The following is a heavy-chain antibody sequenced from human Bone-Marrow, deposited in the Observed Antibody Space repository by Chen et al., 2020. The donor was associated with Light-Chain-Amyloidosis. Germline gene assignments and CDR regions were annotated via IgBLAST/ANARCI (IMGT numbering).Heavy chain of an antibody. CDR2: IYYSGST. Sequence: QVQLQESGPGLVKPSQTLTPTCPVSGGSISSGGYYWSWIRQHPGKGLEWIGYIYYSGSTYYNPSLKSRVTISVDTSKNQFSLKLSSVTAADTAVYYCARETHYYDSGDYYGMDVWGQGTTVTVSS. J-gene: IGHJ6*02. V-gene: IGHV4-31*03. CDR3: ARETHYYDSGDYYGMDV. CDR1: GGSISSGGYY. D-gene: IGHD3-22*01.